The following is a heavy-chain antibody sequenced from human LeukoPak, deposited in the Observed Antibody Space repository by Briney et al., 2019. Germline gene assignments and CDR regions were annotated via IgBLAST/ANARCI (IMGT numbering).Heavy chain of an antibody. D-gene: IGHD3-22*01. Sequence: GGSLRLSCAASGFTFNNYAMHWVRQAPGKGLEWVAVISYDGRNDNYTHSVKGRFTVSRDNSKGALYLQMDSLRPEDTAMYYCARVWGFYHSPYYFDFWGQGTLVTVSS. CDR1: GFTFNNYA. CDR3: ARVWGFYHSPYYFDF. V-gene: IGHV3-30*04. J-gene: IGHJ4*02. CDR2: ISYDGRND.